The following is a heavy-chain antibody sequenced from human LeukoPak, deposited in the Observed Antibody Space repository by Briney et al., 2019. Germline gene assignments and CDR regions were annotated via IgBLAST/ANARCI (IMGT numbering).Heavy chain of an antibody. CDR1: GFTFSSYS. D-gene: IGHD3-3*01. V-gene: IGHV3-21*01. Sequence: GGSLRLSCAASGFTFSSYSMNWVRQAPGKGLEWVSSISSRSSYIYYADSVKGRFTISRDNAKNSLYLQMNSLRAEDTAVYYCARVVSGYPYYFDYWGQGTLVTVSS. CDR2: ISSRSSYI. CDR3: ARVVSGYPYYFDY. J-gene: IGHJ4*02.